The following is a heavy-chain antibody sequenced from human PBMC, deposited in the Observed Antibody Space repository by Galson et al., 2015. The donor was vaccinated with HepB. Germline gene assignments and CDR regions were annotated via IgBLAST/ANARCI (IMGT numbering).Heavy chain of an antibody. D-gene: IGHD2-2*01. Sequence: SLRLSCAASGFTFSHYYMSWVRQAPGKGLEWVANIKPDESETYYVDSVKGRLTISRDNAKHSLYLQLNSLRAEDTAVYFCARAGVTAADDYWGQGTLVTVSS. CDR1: GFTFSHYY. J-gene: IGHJ4*02. V-gene: IGHV3-7*03. CDR2: IKPDESET. CDR3: ARAGVTAADDY.